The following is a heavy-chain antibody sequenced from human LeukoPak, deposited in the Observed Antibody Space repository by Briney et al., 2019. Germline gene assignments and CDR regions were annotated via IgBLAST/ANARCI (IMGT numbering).Heavy chain of an antibody. V-gene: IGHV3-15*01. J-gene: IGHJ4*02. CDR2: IKSKTDGGTT. CDR3: TTNSARYDFWSGYYSN. CDR1: GFTFSNAW. D-gene: IGHD3-3*01. Sequence: GGSLRLSCAASGFTFSNAWMSWVRQAPGKGLEWVGRIKSKTDGGTTDYAAPVKGRFTISRDDSKNTLYLQMNSLKTEVTAVYYCTTNSARYDFWSGYYSNWGQGTLVTVSS.